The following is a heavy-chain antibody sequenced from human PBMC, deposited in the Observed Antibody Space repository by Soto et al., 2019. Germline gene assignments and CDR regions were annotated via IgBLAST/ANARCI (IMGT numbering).Heavy chain of an antibody. CDR2: ISYDGSNK. Sequence: QVQLVESGGGVVQPGRSLRLSCAASGFTFSSYGMHWVRKAPGKGLEWVAVISYDGSNKYYADSVKGRFTISRDNSKNTLYLQMNSLRAEDTAVYYCAKREGDGYNYEAYYFDYWGQGTLVTVSS. CDR1: GFTFSSYG. J-gene: IGHJ4*02. CDR3: AKREGDGYNYEAYYFDY. V-gene: IGHV3-30*18. D-gene: IGHD5-12*01.